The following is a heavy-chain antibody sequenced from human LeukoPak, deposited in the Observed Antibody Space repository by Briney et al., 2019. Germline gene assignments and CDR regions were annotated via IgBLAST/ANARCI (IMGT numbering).Heavy chain of an antibody. CDR2: INPSGGST. CDR1: GYTFTSYY. V-gene: IGHV1-46*01. CDR3: ARGSPNWVGATSHFDY. J-gene: IGHJ4*02. D-gene: IGHD1-26*01. Sequence: ASVKVSCKASGYTFTSYYMHWVRQAPGQGLEWMGIINPSGGSTSYAQKFQGRVTMTRDTSTSTVYMELSSLRSEDTAVYYCARGSPNWVGATSHFDYRGQGTLVTVSS.